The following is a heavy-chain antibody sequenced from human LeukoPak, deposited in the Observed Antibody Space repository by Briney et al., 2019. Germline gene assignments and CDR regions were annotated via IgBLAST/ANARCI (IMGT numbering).Heavy chain of an antibody. V-gene: IGHV3-23*01. D-gene: IGHD1-20*01. CDR2: ISGSGGST. CDR1: GFTFSSYA. CDR3: ARHSNWSGGVDWFDP. Sequence: GGSLRLSCAASGFTFSSYAMSWVRQAPGKGLEWVSAISGSGGSTYYADSVKGRFTISRDNSKNTVYLQMNSLRAEDTGVYYCARHSNWSGGVDWFDPWGQGTQVTVSS. J-gene: IGHJ5*02.